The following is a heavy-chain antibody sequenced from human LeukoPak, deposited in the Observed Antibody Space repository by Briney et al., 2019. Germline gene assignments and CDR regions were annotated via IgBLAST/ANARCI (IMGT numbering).Heavy chain of an antibody. Sequence: PGGSLRLSCAASGFTVSSNYMSWVRQAPGKGLEWVSVIYSGGSTYYADSVKGRFTISRDNSKNTLYLQMNSLRAEDTAVYYCANRIAVAGTVYWGQGTLVTVSS. CDR1: GFTVSSNY. V-gene: IGHV3-53*01. CDR2: IYSGGST. D-gene: IGHD6-19*01. CDR3: ANRIAVAGTVY. J-gene: IGHJ4*02.